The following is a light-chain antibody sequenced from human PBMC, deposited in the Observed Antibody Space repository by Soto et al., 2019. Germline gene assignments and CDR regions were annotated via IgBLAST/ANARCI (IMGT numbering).Light chain of an antibody. Sequence: ESVLTQSPATLSLSPGERATLSCRASQSVSNYLAWYQQKPGQTPRLLMYDASNRATGIPAKFSGSGSGTDFTLTISSLEPEDFAVYYCQQRSNWPLTFGGGTKVDIK. CDR3: QQRSNWPLT. J-gene: IGKJ4*01. CDR1: QSVSNY. V-gene: IGKV3-11*01. CDR2: DAS.